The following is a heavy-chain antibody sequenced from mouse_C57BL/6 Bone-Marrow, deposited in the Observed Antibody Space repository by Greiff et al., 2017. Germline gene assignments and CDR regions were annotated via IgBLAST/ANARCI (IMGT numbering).Heavy chain of an antibody. J-gene: IGHJ4*01. CDR1: GYTFTSYW. CDR3: AREGITYAMDY. CDR2: IDPSDSYT. Sequence: VQLQQPGAELVKPGASVKLSCKASGYTFTSYWMQWVKQRPGQGLEWIGAIDPSDSYTNYNQKFKGKATLTVDTSSSTAYMQLSSLTSEDSAVYYCAREGITYAMDYWGQGTSVTVSS. V-gene: IGHV1-50*01.